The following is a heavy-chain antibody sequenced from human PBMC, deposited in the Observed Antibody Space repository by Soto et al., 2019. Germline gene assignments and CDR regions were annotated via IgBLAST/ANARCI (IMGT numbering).Heavy chain of an antibody. D-gene: IGHD3-10*01. V-gene: IGHV1-24*01. J-gene: IGHJ5*02. CDR3: AAGDKGPLRRFFNT. CDR1: GHSLIETS. Sequence: ASVKVSCKVSGHSLIETSIHWVRQTPGKGLEWMGGFDPEAAEIIDAQTFQGRIDMTEDTSTDTAYMELTSLRSEDTAVYYCAAGDKGPLRRFFNTWGQGTLVTVSS. CDR2: FDPEAAEI.